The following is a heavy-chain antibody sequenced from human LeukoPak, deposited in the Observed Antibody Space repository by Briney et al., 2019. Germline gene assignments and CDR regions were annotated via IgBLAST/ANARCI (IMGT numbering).Heavy chain of an antibody. J-gene: IGHJ6*03. V-gene: IGHV4-59*01. Sequence: SETLSLTCTVSGGSISSYYWSWIRQPPGKGLEWIGYIYYSGSTNYNPSLKSRVTISVDTSKNQFSLKLSSVTAADTAVYHCARATLWFGELLSGDYYYYYMDVWGKGTTVTVSS. CDR1: GGSISSYY. D-gene: IGHD3-10*01. CDR3: ARATLWFGELLSGDYYYYYMDV. CDR2: IYYSGST.